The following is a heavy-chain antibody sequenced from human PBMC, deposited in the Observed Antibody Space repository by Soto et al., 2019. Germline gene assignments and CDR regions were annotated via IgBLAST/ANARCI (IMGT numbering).Heavy chain of an antibody. J-gene: IGHJ4*02. CDR1: GFTFSSYA. Sequence: EVQLVESGGGLVQPGGSLRLSCAASGFTFSSYAMSWVRQAPGKGLEWVSAISGSGGSTYYADSVKGRFTISRDNSKNTLYLQMNSLRAEDTAVYYCAKGRYYYDSSGYYGGNYFDYWGQGTLVTVSS. CDR3: AKGRYYYDSSGYYGGNYFDY. CDR2: ISGSGGST. D-gene: IGHD3-22*01. V-gene: IGHV3-23*04.